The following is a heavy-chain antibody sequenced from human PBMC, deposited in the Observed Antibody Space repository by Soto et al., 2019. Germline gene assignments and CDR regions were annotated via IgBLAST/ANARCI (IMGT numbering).Heavy chain of an antibody. CDR2: ISHDGSNQ. D-gene: IGHD3-16*01. J-gene: IGHJ4*02. Sequence: GGSLRLSCAASGFTFSTYGMHWVRQAPATGLEWVAFISHDGSNQYYADPMKGRFTISRDNSKNTLYLQMNSLRPDDTAVYYCATDANEYLWEYYFDFWGQGTLVTVSS. V-gene: IGHV3-30*03. CDR1: GFTFSTYG. CDR3: ATDANEYLWEYYFDF.